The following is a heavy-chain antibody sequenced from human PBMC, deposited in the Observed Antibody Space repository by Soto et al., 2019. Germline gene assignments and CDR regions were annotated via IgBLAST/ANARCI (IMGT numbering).Heavy chain of an antibody. D-gene: IGHD6-19*01. J-gene: IGHJ4*02. CDR2: IYYSGST. Sequence: QVQLQESGPGLVKPSETLSLTCTVSGGSISSYYWSWIRQPPGKGLEWIGYIYYSGSTNYNPSLKSRVTIXXDXSXXQCSLKLSAVTAADTDVYYCARAGGIAVAGTGFDYWGQGTLVTVSS. CDR1: GGSISSYY. CDR3: ARAGGIAVAGTGFDY. V-gene: IGHV4-59*01.